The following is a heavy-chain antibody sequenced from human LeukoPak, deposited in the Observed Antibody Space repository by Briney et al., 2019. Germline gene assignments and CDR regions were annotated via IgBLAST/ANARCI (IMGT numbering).Heavy chain of an antibody. D-gene: IGHD1-26*01. CDR1: GLTFRHYG. CDR3: TKNNGRREGWFDP. CDR2: IESDESIS. Sequence: PGGSLRLSCAASGLTFRHYGMHWVRQTPGKGLEWVAFIESDESISQYADLVKGRFTISRDNSKNMLYLQMNSLRTEDTAMYYCTKNNGRREGWFDPWGQGTLVTVSS. J-gene: IGHJ5*02. V-gene: IGHV3-30*02.